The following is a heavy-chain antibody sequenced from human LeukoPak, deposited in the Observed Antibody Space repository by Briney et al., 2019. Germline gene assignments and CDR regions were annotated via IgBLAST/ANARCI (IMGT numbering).Heavy chain of an antibody. J-gene: IGHJ5*02. CDR2: ISYDGSNK. CDR3: ARDSGDSGGYLPGGFDP. Sequence: PGGSLRLSCAASGFTFSSYAMHWVRQAPGKGLEWVAVISYDGSNKYYADSVKGRFTISRENAKNSLYLQMNSLRAEDTAVYYCARDSGDSGGYLPGGFDPWGQGTLVTVSS. V-gene: IGHV3-30*14. CDR1: GFTFSSYA. D-gene: IGHD3-22*01.